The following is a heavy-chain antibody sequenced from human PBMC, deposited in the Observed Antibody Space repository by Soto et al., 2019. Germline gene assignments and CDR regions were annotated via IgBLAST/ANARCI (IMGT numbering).Heavy chain of an antibody. CDR2: IFYSGSA. Sequence: SETLSLTCTVSGDSIRNYYWSWIRQPPGKGLEYIGYIFYSGSANYNPSLKSRVAISVDTSRNQFALKLRSVTAADTATYYCARLKRGYSYGSIIDFWGRGTLVTVSS. V-gene: IGHV4-59*01. CDR1: GDSIRNYY. D-gene: IGHD5-18*01. J-gene: IGHJ4*01. CDR3: ARLKRGYSYGSIIDF.